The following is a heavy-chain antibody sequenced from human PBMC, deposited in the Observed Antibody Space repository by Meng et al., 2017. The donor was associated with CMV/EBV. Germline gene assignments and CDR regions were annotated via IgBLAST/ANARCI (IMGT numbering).Heavy chain of an antibody. Sequence: SVKVSCKASGGTFSSYAISWVRQAPGQGLEWMGGIIPIFGTANYAQKFQGRVTITTDESTSTAYMELSSLRSEDTAVYYCARSLIVATTAFDYWGQGTLVTVXS. D-gene: IGHD5-12*01. CDR1: GGTFSSYA. CDR2: IIPIFGTA. V-gene: IGHV1-69*05. CDR3: ARSLIVATTAFDY. J-gene: IGHJ4*02.